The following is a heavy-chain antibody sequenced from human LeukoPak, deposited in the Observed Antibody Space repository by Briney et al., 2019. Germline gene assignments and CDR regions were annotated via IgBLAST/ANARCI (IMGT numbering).Heavy chain of an antibody. CDR2: IHYSGST. CDR3: ARHSQWGVRTIGSYMDV. Sequence: PSETLSLTCTVSGGSISSSSYYWAWIRQPPGKGLEWIGSIHYSGSTYYNPSLQSRVTISIDTSKNQFSLKLRFVTAADTAVYYCARHSQWGVRTIGSYMDVWGKGTTVTVSS. D-gene: IGHD3-16*01. V-gene: IGHV4-39*07. CDR1: GGSISSSSYY. J-gene: IGHJ6*03.